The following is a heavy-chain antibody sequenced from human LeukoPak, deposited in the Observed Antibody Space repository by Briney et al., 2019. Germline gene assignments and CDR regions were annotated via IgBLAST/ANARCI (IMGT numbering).Heavy chain of an antibody. J-gene: IGHJ5*02. V-gene: IGHV3-30*02. Sequence: GGSLRLSCAASGFTFSSYGMHWVRQAPGKGLEWVAFIRYDGSNKYYADSVKGRFTISRDNSKNTRDLQMNSLRAEDTAVYYCAKDLRKGNYYPNWFDPWGQGTLVTVSS. D-gene: IGHD3-22*01. CDR2: IRYDGSNK. CDR3: AKDLRKGNYYPNWFDP. CDR1: GFTFSSYG.